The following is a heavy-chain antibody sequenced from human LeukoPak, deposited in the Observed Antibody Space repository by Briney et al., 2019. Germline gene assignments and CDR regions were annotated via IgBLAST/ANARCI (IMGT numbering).Heavy chain of an antibody. V-gene: IGHV3-11*04. CDR3: ARFFGNYFDY. CDR2: ISSSGSTI. J-gene: IGHJ4*02. D-gene: IGHD3-10*01. Sequence: LSLTCAVYGGSFSGYYMSWIRQAPGKGLEWVSYISSSGSTIYYADSVKGRFTISGDNAKNSLYLQMNSLRAEDTAVYYCARFFGNYFDYWGQGTLVTVSS. CDR1: GGSFSGYY.